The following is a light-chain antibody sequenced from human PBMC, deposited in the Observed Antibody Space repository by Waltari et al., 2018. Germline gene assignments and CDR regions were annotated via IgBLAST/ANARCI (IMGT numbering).Light chain of an antibody. Sequence: QSVLTQPPSASGTPGQTVTIACSGTNSKIGRNSVFWYQQLPGTAPKLLIYRGNQRPSGVPDRFSGSKSGTSASLAISGLRSEDEADYYCAAWDDSLRVSYVFGSGTKVTV. CDR1: NSKIGRNS. CDR2: RGN. V-gene: IGLV1-47*01. J-gene: IGLJ1*01. CDR3: AAWDDSLRVSYV.